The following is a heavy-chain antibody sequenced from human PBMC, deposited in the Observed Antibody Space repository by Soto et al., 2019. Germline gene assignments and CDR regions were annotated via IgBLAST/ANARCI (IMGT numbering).Heavy chain of an antibody. CDR3: AKEFPLTGTVAGTVWFDP. CDR1: GFTFSTYA. V-gene: IGHV3-23*01. D-gene: IGHD6-19*01. CDR2: ISGSGGST. J-gene: IGHJ5*02. Sequence: PGGSLRLSCAASGFTFSTYAMSWVRQAPGKGLEWVSAISGSGGSTYYADSVKGRLTISRDNSKNTLYLQMNSLRAEDPAVYYCAKEFPLTGTVAGTVWFDPWGQGTLVTVSS.